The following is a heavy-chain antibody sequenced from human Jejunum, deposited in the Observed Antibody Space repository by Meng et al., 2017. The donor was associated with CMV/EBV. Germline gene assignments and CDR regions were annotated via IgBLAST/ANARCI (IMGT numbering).Heavy chain of an antibody. CDR1: FTFSRYN. J-gene: IGHJ2*01. Sequence: FTFSRYNMNGVRQAPGKRLEWVASISGSSTYIHYADSLKGRFTISRDNAQNSLFLQIDGLTVEDTAVYYCARDLTMLRGALYWYFDLWGRGTLVTVSS. CDR3: ARDLTMLRGALYWYFDL. V-gene: IGHV3-21*01. CDR2: ISGSSTYI. D-gene: IGHD3-10*01.